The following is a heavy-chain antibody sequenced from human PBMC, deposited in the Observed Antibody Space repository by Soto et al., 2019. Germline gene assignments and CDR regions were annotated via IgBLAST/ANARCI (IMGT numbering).Heavy chain of an antibody. Sequence: QVQLVQSGAEVKKPGSSVKVSCQASGGTFGSQSFTWVRQAPGQGLEWMGRIVPILALINYSQKFQDRLTITADKSTSTAYMELSSLTHDDTALYYCARDAGSGWYNRKWGQGTLVTVSS. CDR2: IVPILALI. CDR1: GGTFGSQS. D-gene: IGHD1-20*01. CDR3: ARDAGSGWYNRK. J-gene: IGHJ4*02. V-gene: IGHV1-69*08.